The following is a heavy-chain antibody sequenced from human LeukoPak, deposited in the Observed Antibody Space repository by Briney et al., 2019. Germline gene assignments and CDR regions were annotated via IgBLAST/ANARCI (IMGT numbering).Heavy chain of an antibody. CDR2: INAGNGNT. CDR3: ARDSGYDILTGTDWFDP. Sequence: ASVTVSCKASGYTFTSYAMHWVRQAPGQRLEWMGWINAGNGNTKYSQKFQGRVTITRDTSASTAYMELSSLRSEDTAVYYCARDSGYDILTGTDWFDPWGQGTLVTVSS. CDR1: GYTFTSYA. V-gene: IGHV1-3*01. D-gene: IGHD3-9*01. J-gene: IGHJ5*02.